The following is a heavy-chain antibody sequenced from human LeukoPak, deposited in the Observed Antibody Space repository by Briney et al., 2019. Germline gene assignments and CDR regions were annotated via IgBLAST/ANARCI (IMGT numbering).Heavy chain of an antibody. CDR2: IKQDGSEK. D-gene: IGHD3-10*01. V-gene: IGHV3-7*01. CDR3: ARESHGSGSYHVGY. CDR1: GFTFSSYA. J-gene: IGHJ4*02. Sequence: GGSLRLSCAASGFTFSSYAMSWVRQAPGKGLEWVANIKQDGSEKYYVDSVKGRFTISRDNAKNSLYLQMNSLRAEDTAVYYCARESHGSGSYHVGYWGQGTLVTVSS.